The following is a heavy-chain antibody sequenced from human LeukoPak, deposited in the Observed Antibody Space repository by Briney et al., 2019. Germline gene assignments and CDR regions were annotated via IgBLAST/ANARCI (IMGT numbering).Heavy chain of an antibody. CDR2: ISYDANNK. CDR3: ARERTITGDVFDI. Sequence: GGSLRLSCEASGFTFSTYAMHWVRQAPGKGLEWVTVISYDANNKYYADSVKGRFTISRDNSKNTLYLQMSSLRTEDTALYYCARERTITGDVFDIWGQGTMVTVSS. V-gene: IGHV3-30-3*01. J-gene: IGHJ3*02. D-gene: IGHD3-16*01. CDR1: GFTFSTYA.